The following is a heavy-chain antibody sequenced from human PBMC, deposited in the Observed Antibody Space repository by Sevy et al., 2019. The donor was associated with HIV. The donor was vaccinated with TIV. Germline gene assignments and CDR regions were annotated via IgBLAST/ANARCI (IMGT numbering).Heavy chain of an antibody. Sequence: GGSLRLSCSASGFTFSSYAMHWVRQAPGKGLEWVAVISYDGSNKYYADSVKGRFTISRDNSKNTLYLQMNSLRAEDTAGYYCASPYDSSGHDAFDIWGQGTMVTVSS. V-gene: IGHV3-30-3*01. CDR2: ISYDGSNK. J-gene: IGHJ3*02. CDR1: GFTFSSYA. CDR3: ASPYDSSGHDAFDI. D-gene: IGHD3-22*01.